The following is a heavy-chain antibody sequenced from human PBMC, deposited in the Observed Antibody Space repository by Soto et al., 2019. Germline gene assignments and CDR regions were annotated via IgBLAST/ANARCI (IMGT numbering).Heavy chain of an antibody. D-gene: IGHD3-3*01. V-gene: IGHV1-8*01. CDR1: GYTFPTYD. Sequence: ASVKVSCNASGYTFPTYDINWVRQAPGQGLEWLGWMDPNSGSTGYAQNFQGRITMTRNISRNTAHMELSSLQSEDTAVYYCARERKFDFWRKGLDVWGQGTTVTVSS. CDR3: ARERKFDFWRKGLDV. J-gene: IGHJ6*02. CDR2: MDPNSGST.